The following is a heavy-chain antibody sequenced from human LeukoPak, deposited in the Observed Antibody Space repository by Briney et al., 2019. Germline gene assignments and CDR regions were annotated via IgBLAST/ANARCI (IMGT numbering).Heavy chain of an antibody. CDR1: GGSIGSGGYY. CDR2: IYYSGST. CDR3: ARAGYYTYYYYYGMDV. V-gene: IGHV4-31*03. D-gene: IGHD3-3*01. J-gene: IGHJ6*02. Sequence: SQTLSLTCTVSGGSIGSGGYYWSWIRQHPGKGLEWIGYIYYSGSTYYNPSLKSRVTISVDTSKNQFSLKLSSVTAADTAVYYCARAGYYTYYYYYGMDVWGQGTTVTVSS.